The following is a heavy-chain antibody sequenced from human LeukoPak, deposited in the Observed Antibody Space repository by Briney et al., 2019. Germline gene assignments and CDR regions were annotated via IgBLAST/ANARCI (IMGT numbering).Heavy chain of an antibody. Sequence: PGGSLRLSCAASGFTFSSYEMNWVRQAPGKGLEWVGRIKSKTDGGTTDYAAPVKGRFTISRDDAKNTLYLQMNSLKTEDTAVYYCTTSQSSGSNLRYWGQGTLVTVSS. J-gene: IGHJ4*02. CDR1: GFTFSSYE. D-gene: IGHD1-26*01. CDR2: IKSKTDGGTT. V-gene: IGHV3-15*01. CDR3: TTSQSSGSNLRY.